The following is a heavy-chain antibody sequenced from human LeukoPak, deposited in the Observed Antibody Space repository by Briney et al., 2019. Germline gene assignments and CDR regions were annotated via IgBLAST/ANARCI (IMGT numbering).Heavy chain of an antibody. CDR3: ARDSSSWYVGLYNWFDP. V-gene: IGHV1-18*04. D-gene: IGHD6-13*01. CDR1: GYTFTSYG. Sequence: GASVKVSCKASGYTFTSYGISWVRQASGQGLEWMGWISAYNGNTNYAQKLQGRVTMTTDTSTSTAYMELRSLRSDDTAVYYCARDSSSWYVGLYNWFDPWGQGTLVTVSS. J-gene: IGHJ5*02. CDR2: ISAYNGNT.